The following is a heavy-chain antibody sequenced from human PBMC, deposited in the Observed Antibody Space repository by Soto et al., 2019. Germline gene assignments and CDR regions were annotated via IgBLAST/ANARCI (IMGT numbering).Heavy chain of an antibody. V-gene: IGHV3-33*01. J-gene: IGHJ4*02. CDR1: GFTFSRIG. CDR3: AGEVIAVTGQRYFDY. D-gene: IGHD6-19*01. CDR2: IWYDGGTK. Sequence: QVQLVQSGGGVVQPGRSLRLSCGASGFTFSRIGMHWVRQAPGKGLEWVAVIWYDGGTKLYADSVKGRFTISRDNSKNMLYLQMNNLIVEDTGVYYCAGEVIAVTGQRYFDYWGQGSPVTVSS.